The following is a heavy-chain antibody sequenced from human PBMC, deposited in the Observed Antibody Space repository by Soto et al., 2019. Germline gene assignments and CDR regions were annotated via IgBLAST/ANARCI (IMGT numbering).Heavy chain of an antibody. CDR1: GYTFTSYG. CDR2: ISAHNGNT. CDR3: ARGRYGDY. D-gene: IGHD1-1*01. V-gene: IGHV1-18*01. Sequence: QVHLVQSGAEVKKPGASVKVSCKASGYTFTSYGITWVRQAPGQGLEWMGWISAHNGNTDYAQKLQGRVIVTRDTSTSTAYMALRRLISDDTAVYYCARGRYGDYWGQGALVTVSS. J-gene: IGHJ4*02.